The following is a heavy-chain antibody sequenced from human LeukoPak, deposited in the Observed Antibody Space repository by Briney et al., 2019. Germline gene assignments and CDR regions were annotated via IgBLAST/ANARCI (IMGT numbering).Heavy chain of an antibody. J-gene: IGHJ5*02. CDR3: ARGAWQQLGGNWFDL. V-gene: IGHV1-69*04. CDR1: GGTFSSYA. Sequence: ASVKVSCKASGGTFSSYAISWVRQAPGQGLEWMGRIIPILGIANYAQKFQGRVTITADKSTSTAYMELSSLRCEDTAVYYCARGAWQQLGGNWFDLWGQGTLVTVSS. D-gene: IGHD6-13*01. CDR2: IIPILGIA.